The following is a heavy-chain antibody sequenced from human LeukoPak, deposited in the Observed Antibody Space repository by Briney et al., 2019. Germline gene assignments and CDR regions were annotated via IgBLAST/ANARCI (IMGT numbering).Heavy chain of an antibody. CDR1: GFTFSSYW. J-gene: IGHJ4*02. CDR3: AKDRGEHSGWYYFDY. V-gene: IGHV3-74*01. D-gene: IGHD6-19*01. CDR2: INSDGSST. Sequence: QPGGSLRLSCVASGFTFSSYWMHWVRQAPGKGLVWVSRINSDGSSTSYADSVKGLFTISRDNAKNTLYLQMNSLRAEDTAVYYCAKDRGEHSGWYYFDYWGQGTLVTVSS.